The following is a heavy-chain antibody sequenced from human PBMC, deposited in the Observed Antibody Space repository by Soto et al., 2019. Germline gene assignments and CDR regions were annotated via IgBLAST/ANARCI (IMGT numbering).Heavy chain of an antibody. D-gene: IGHD6-19*01. CDR2: IYYSGST. J-gene: IGHJ6*02. CDR3: ARGGSGWHYYYYGMDV. CDR1: GGSVSSGSYY. Sequence: PSETLSLTCTVSGGSVSSGSYYWSWIRQPPGKGLEWIGYIYYSGSTNYNPSLKSRVTISVDTSKNQFSLKLSSVTAADTAVYYCARGGSGWHYYYYGMDVWGQGTTVTVSS. V-gene: IGHV4-61*01.